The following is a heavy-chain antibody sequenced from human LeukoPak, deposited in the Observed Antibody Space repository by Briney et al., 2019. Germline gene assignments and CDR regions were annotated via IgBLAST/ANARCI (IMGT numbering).Heavy chain of an antibody. V-gene: IGHV4-59*10. CDR3: ARGKSIAAARYYFDC. Sequence: PSETLSLTCAVYGGSFSGYYWSWIRQPPGKGLEWIGRVYTSGTTNYNPSLKSRVTISVDTSKNQFSLKLGSVTAADTAVYYCARGKSIAAARYYFDCWGQGTLVTVSS. D-gene: IGHD6-13*01. CDR2: VYTSGTT. J-gene: IGHJ4*02. CDR1: GGSFSGYY.